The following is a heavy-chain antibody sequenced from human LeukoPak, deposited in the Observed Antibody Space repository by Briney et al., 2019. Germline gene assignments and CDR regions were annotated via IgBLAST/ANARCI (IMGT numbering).Heavy chain of an antibody. Sequence: GGSLRLSCAASGFTFSSYWMSWVRQAPGKGLEWVANIKQDGSEKYYVDSVKGRFTISRDNAKNSLYLQMNSLRAEDTAVYYCARELYCSSTSCYFGLSYYYGMDVWGQGTTVTVSS. V-gene: IGHV3-7*03. D-gene: IGHD2-2*01. J-gene: IGHJ6*02. CDR2: IKQDGSEK. CDR1: GFTFSSYW. CDR3: ARELYCSSTSCYFGLSYYYGMDV.